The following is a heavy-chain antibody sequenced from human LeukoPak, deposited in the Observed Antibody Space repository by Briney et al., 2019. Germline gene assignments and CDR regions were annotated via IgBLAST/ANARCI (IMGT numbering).Heavy chain of an antibody. CDR3: ARGYGYYDSSGYFRVDAFDI. Sequence: GGSLRLSCAASGFTFSSYWMHWVRQAPGKGLVWVSRINSDGSSTSYADSVKGRFTISRDNAKNTLYLQMNSLRDEDTAVYYCARGYGYYDSSGYFRVDAFDIWGQGTMVTVSS. D-gene: IGHD3-22*01. V-gene: IGHV3-74*01. J-gene: IGHJ3*02. CDR1: GFTFSSYW. CDR2: INSDGSST.